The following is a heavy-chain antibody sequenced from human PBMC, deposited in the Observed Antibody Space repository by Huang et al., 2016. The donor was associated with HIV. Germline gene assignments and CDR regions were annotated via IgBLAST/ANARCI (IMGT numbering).Heavy chain of an antibody. CDR1: GFNFNNYA. J-gene: IGHJ4*02. CDR3: AKGLGGSYYYYLDQ. V-gene: IGHV3-9*01. D-gene: IGHD3-10*01. Sequence: EVQVVESGGGLVQPGRSLRLSCVASGFNFNNYAMHWARQPPGKGLEWVSGISWNSGDIGYGESVKGRFTISRDNAKNSLYLQMNRLRPEDTALYYCAKGLGGSYYYYLDQWGQGTLVTVSS. CDR2: ISWNSGDI.